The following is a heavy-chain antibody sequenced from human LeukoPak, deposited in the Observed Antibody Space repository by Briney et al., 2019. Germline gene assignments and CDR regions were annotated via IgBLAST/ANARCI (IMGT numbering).Heavy chain of an antibody. J-gene: IGHJ4*02. Sequence: PGGSLRLSCAASGFTFSSYEMNWVRQAPGKGLEWVSYISSSGSTIYYADSVKGRFTISRDNAKNSLYLQMNSLRAEDTAVYYCARVGYSGSYSDYWGQGTLVTVSS. D-gene: IGHD1-26*01. CDR3: ARVGYSGSYSDY. CDR2: ISSSGSTI. V-gene: IGHV3-48*03. CDR1: GFTFSSYE.